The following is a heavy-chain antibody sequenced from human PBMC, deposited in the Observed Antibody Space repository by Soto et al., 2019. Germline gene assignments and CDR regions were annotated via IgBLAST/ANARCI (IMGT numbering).Heavy chain of an antibody. J-gene: IGHJ4*02. CDR3: ARGLSSPSAAGV. V-gene: IGHV4-39*01. Sequence: QLQLQESGPGLVKPSETLSLTCTVSGGSVSSSGNYWGWIRQPPGKGLEWIGSVQNSVNTYYNPSLKSRVTIAVDTSKNQFSLNLSSVTAADTSVYYCARGLSSPSAAGVWGQGTLVTVSS. CDR1: GGSVSSSGNY. CDR2: VQNSVNT. D-gene: IGHD6-6*01.